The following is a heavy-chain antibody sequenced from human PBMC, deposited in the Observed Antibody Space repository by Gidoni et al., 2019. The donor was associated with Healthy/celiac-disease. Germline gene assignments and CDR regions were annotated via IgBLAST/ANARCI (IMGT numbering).Heavy chain of an antibody. Sequence: QVQLQQWGAGLLKPSETLSLTCAVYGGSFSGYYWSWIRQPPGKGLEWIGEINHSGSTNYNPSLKSRVTRSVDTSKNQFSLKLSSVTAADTAVYYCARGRGYCSSTSCHGKDFWGQGTLVTVSS. V-gene: IGHV4-34*01. D-gene: IGHD2-2*01. CDR2: INHSGST. CDR1: GGSFSGYY. CDR3: ARGRGYCSSTSCHGKDF. J-gene: IGHJ4*02.